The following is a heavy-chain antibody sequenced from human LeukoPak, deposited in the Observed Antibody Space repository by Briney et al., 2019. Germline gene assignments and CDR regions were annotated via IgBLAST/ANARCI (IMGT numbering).Heavy chain of an antibody. CDR2: ISGSGGST. V-gene: IGHV3-23*01. D-gene: IGHD3-22*01. CDR3: AKELFYDSSGYINYYYYYGMDV. Sequence: PGGSLRLSCAASGFTFSSYAMSWVRQAPGKGLEWVSAISGSGGSTYYADSVKGWFTISRDNSKNTLYLQMNSLRAEDTAVYYCAKELFYDSSGYINYYYYYGMDVWGQGTTVTVSS. CDR1: GFTFSSYA. J-gene: IGHJ6*02.